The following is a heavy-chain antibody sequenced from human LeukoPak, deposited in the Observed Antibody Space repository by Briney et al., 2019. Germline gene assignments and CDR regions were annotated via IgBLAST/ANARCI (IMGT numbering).Heavy chain of an antibody. CDR2: INPSGGST. CDR3: ARGGLRYYDSSGYYTY. Sequence: GASVKVSCKASGYTFTSYYMHWVRQAPGQGLEWMGIINPSGGSTSYAQKFQGRVTMTRDTSTSTVYMELSSLRSEDTAVYYCARGGLRYYDSSGYYTYWGQGTLVTVSS. J-gene: IGHJ4*02. CDR1: GYTFTSYY. D-gene: IGHD3-22*01. V-gene: IGHV1-46*01.